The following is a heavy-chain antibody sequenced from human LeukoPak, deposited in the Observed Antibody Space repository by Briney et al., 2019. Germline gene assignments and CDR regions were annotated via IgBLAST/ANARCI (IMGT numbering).Heavy chain of an antibody. CDR3: ALTSSPFPLDDFDI. J-gene: IGHJ3*02. D-gene: IGHD1-14*01. CDR1: GGSFSGYY. V-gene: IGHV4-34*01. CDR2: INHSGST. Sequence: PSETLSLTCAVYGGSFSGYYWSWIRQPPGNGLEWIGEINHSGSTNYNPSLKSRVTISVDTSKNQFSLKLSSVTAADTAVYYCALTSSPFPLDDFDIWGQGTMVTVSS.